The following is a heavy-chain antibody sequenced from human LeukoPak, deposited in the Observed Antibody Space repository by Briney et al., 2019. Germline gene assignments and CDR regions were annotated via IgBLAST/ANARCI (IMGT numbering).Heavy chain of an antibody. Sequence: GGSLRLSCAASGFTFTNNYMTWVRQAPGKGLDWVSVIYSDGRTYYTDSVKDRFIISRDNCKNTRYLQMNSLKPEDTALYYCAGNLYSSSWSDYWGRGTLVTVSS. V-gene: IGHV3-53*01. CDR1: GFTFTNNY. J-gene: IGHJ4*02. CDR2: IYSDGRT. CDR3: AGNLYSSSWSDY. D-gene: IGHD6-13*01.